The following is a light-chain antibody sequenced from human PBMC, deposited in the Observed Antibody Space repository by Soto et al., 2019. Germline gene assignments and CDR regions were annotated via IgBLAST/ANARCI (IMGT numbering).Light chain of an antibody. CDR2: GAS. Sequence: EIVLTQSPGTLSLSPGDRATLSCRASQSVSSNFLAWYQQTPGRAPRLLIYGASSRATGIPDRFSGSGSGTDFILTVSRLEPEDVAVYYCQQYGSSPITFGQGTRLEIK. CDR1: QSVSSNF. CDR3: QQYGSSPIT. J-gene: IGKJ5*01. V-gene: IGKV3-20*01.